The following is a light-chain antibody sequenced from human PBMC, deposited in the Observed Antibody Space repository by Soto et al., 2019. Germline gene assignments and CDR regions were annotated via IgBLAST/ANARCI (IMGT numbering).Light chain of an antibody. V-gene: IGKV3-11*01. CDR3: QQRSNWPPFT. Sequence: EIVLTQSPATLSLSPGERATLSCRASQSVSSYLAWYQQKPGQAPRLLIYDASNRATGSPARFSVSGSGTDFTLTISSLEPEDFAVYYCQQRSNWPPFTFGPGTKVDIK. J-gene: IGKJ3*01. CDR1: QSVSSY. CDR2: DAS.